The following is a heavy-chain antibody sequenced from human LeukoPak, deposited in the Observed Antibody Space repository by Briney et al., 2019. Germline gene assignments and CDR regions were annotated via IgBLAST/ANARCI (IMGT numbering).Heavy chain of an antibody. CDR1: GFTFSSYS. D-gene: IGHD5-24*01. V-gene: IGHV3-21*01. J-gene: IGHJ4*02. CDR2: ISSSSSYI. CDR3: ARVGRDGYNYLVY. Sequence: PGGSLRLSCAASGFTFSSYSMNWVRQAPGKGLEWVSSISSSSSYIYYADSVKGRFTISRDNAKNSLYLQMNSLRAEDTAVYYCARVGRDGYNYLVYWGQGTLVTVSS.